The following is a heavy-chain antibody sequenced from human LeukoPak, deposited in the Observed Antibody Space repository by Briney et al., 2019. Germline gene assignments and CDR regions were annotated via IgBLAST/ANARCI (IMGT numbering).Heavy chain of an antibody. CDR2: ISYTGST. CDR3: ARVGRREQYQLPTWDY. V-gene: IGHV4-59*12. J-gene: IGHJ4*02. CDR1: GGSISSYF. Sequence: SETLSLTCTVSGGSISSYFWIWIRQAPGKGLEWIGDISYTGSTNYNPSLKSRVTISVDKSKNQFSLKLSSVTAADTAVYYCARVGRREQYQLPTWDYWGQGTLVTVSS. D-gene: IGHD2-2*01.